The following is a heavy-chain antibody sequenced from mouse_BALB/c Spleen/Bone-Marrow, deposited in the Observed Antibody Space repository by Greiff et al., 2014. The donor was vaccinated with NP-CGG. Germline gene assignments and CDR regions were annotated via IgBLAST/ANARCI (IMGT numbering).Heavy chain of an antibody. V-gene: IGHV5-12-1*01. D-gene: IGHD1-1*01. J-gene: IGHJ3*02. Sequence: EVKLQESGGGLVKPGGSLKLSCAASGFAFSSYDMSWVRQTPEKRLEWVAYISSGGGSTYYADTVKGRFTISRDNAKNTLYLRMSSLKSEDTAMYYCARQILRGFGYWGQGTPVTVSA. CDR3: ARQILRGFGY. CDR1: GFAFSSYD. CDR2: ISSGGGST.